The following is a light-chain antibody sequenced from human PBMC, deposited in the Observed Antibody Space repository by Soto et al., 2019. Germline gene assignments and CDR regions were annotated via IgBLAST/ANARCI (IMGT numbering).Light chain of an antibody. V-gene: IGKV3-11*01. CDR3: QQYGNSRGT. CDR1: QSVSSY. Sequence: EIVLTQSPATLSLSPGERATLSCRASQSVSSYLAWYQQKPGQAPRLLIYDASNRATGIPARFSGSGSGTDFTLTISSLEPEDFAVYYCQQYGNSRGTFGQGTKV. J-gene: IGKJ1*01. CDR2: DAS.